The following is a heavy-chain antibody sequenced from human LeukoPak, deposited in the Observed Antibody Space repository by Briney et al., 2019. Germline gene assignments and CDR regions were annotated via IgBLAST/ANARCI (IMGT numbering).Heavy chain of an antibody. J-gene: IGHJ4*02. CDR3: VRDQGRPGDY. V-gene: IGHV3-72*01. CDR2: TRNKAHNYTT. D-gene: IGHD2-2*01. CDR1: GFTFSEHF. Sequence: PGGSLRLSCAASGFTFSEHFLDWVRQAPGRGREWVGRTRNKAHNYTTSYAASVKGRFIISRHASKKLMYLQMNSLKTDDTAVYFCVRDQGRPGDYWGQGTLVTVSS.